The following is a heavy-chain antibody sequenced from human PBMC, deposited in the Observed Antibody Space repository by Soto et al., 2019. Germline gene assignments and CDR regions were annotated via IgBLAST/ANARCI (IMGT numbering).Heavy chain of an antibody. D-gene: IGHD1-26*01. V-gene: IGHV4-4*01. Sequence: QVQLQESGPGLVKPSGTLSLTCAVSGGSISSSNCWSWVRQHPGKGLEWIGESYHSGSTNYNPSLKSRVTLSVDKSKYQFSLKMSSVPAAAPAVYCCAKASGSDYYGMDVWGQGTTVTVSS. CDR2: SYHSGST. CDR3: AKASGSDYYGMDV. CDR1: GGSISSSNC. J-gene: IGHJ6*02.